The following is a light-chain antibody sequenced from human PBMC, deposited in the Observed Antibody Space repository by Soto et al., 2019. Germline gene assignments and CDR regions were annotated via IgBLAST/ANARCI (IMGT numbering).Light chain of an antibody. V-gene: IGLV2-23*02. CDR3: CSYAGSSTGV. J-gene: IGLJ3*02. CDR2: EVS. Sequence: QSALTQPASVSGSPGRSITISCTGTSSDVGSYNLVSWYQQHPGKAPKLVIYEVSKRPSGVSNRFSGSKSGNTASLTISGLQAEDEADYYCCSYAGSSTGVFGGGTKLTVL. CDR1: SSDVGSYNL.